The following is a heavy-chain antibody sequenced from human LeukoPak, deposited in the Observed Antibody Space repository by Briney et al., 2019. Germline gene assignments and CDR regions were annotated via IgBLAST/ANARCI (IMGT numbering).Heavy chain of an antibody. V-gene: IGHV1-18*01. D-gene: IGHD2-2*01. CDR2: ISAYNGNT. CDR3: ARDPSGDIVVVPAAMPDY. Sequence: ASVKVSCKASGYTFTSYGISWVRQAPGQGLEWMGGISAYNGNTNYAQKLQGRVTMTTDTSTSTAYMELRSLRSDDTAVYYCARDPSGDIVVVPAAMPDYWGQGTLVTVSS. J-gene: IGHJ4*02. CDR1: GYTFTSYG.